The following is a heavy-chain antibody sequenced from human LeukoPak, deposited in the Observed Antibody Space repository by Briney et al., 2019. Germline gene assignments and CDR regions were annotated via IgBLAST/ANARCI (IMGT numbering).Heavy chain of an antibody. V-gene: IGHV3-21*04. Sequence: SGGSLRLSCAASGFTFSSYWMPWVRQAPGKGLVWVSYISPTNSFLYYSDSVRGRFTITRDNAKNSLYLQMNSLRVDDTAVYYCAKGPAGGYSGYPLDYWGQGTLVTVSS. CDR1: GFTFSSYW. J-gene: IGHJ4*02. D-gene: IGHD5-12*01. CDR3: AKGPAGGYSGYPLDY. CDR2: ISPTNSFL.